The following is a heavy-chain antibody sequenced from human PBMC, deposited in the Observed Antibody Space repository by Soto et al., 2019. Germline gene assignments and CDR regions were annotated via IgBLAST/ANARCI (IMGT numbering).Heavy chain of an antibody. V-gene: IGHV1-69*13. Sequence: VASVKVSCKASGGTFSSYAISWVRQAPGQGLEWMGGIIPIFGTANYAQKFQGRVTITADESTSTAYMELSSLRSEDTAVYYCALKRVTTIVYWGQGTLVTVSS. CDR2: IIPIFGTA. CDR1: GGTFSSYA. D-gene: IGHD4-4*01. CDR3: ALKRVTTIVY. J-gene: IGHJ4*02.